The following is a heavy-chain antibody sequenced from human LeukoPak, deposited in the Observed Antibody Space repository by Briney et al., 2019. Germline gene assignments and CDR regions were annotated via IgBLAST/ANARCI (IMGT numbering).Heavy chain of an antibody. CDR2: ISGSGSDGST. Sequence: GGSLRLSCAASGFTFSNFAIHWVRQAPGKGLEWVSGISGSGSDGSTYYADSVKGRFTISRDNSKNTLYLQMNSLRAEDTAVYYCAKYSHDSSGSYDYWGQGTLVTVSS. J-gene: IGHJ4*02. V-gene: IGHV3-23*01. D-gene: IGHD3-22*01. CDR1: GFTFSNFA. CDR3: AKYSHDSSGSYDY.